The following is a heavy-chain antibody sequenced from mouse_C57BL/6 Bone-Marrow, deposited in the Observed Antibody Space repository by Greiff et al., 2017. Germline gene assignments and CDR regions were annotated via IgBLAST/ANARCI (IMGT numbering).Heavy chain of an antibody. Sequence: DVHLVESGGDLVKPGGSLKLSCAASGFTFSSYGMSWVRQTPDKRLEWVATISSGGSYTYYPDSVKGRFTISRDNANNTLYLQMSSLKSEDTAMYYCARHRLFFDYWGQGTTLTVSS. V-gene: IGHV5-6*01. CDR3: ARHRLFFDY. D-gene: IGHD3-2*02. CDR2: ISSGGSYT. CDR1: GFTFSSYG. J-gene: IGHJ2*01.